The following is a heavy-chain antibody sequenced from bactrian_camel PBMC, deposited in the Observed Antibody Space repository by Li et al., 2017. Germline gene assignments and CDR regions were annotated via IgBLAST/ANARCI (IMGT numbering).Heavy chain of an antibody. D-gene: IGHD6*01. CDR2: IHRGGTIT. CDR3: TREDPGAGRAD. CDR1: GYY. Sequence: VQLVESGGGSVQPGGSLRLSCRASGYYMSWVRQAPGKGLEWISVIHRGGTITYYADSVKGRFTISRDDAKNALYLQLNSLKTEDTAMYYCTREDPGAGRADWGQGTQVTVS. J-gene: IGHJ4*01. V-gene: IGHV3S40*01.